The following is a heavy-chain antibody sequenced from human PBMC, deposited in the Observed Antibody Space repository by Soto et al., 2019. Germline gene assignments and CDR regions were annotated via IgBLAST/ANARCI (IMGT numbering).Heavy chain of an antibody. CDR2: ISAYNGNT. V-gene: IGHV1-18*01. CDR3: ARQGVTTQIYYYYGMDV. CDR1: GYTFTSYG. J-gene: IGHJ6*02. D-gene: IGHD4-17*01. Sequence: ASVKVSCKASGYTFTSYGISWVRQAPGQGFEWMGWISAYNGNTNYAQKLQGRVTMTTDTSTSTAYMELRSLRSDDTAVYYCARQGVTTQIYYYYGMDVWGQGTTVTVSS.